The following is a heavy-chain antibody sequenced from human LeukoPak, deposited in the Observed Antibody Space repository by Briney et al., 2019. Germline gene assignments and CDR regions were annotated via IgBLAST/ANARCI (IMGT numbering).Heavy chain of an antibody. CDR3: ARSIPYYYDSSGRRYFQH. Sequence: GGSLRLSCAASGFTFSSYAMSWVRQAPGKGLEWVSAISGSGGSTYYADSVKGRFTISRDNSKNTLYLQMNSLRAEDTAVYYCARSIPYYYDSSGRRYFQHWGQGTLVTVSS. CDR1: GFTFSSYA. J-gene: IGHJ1*01. D-gene: IGHD3-22*01. V-gene: IGHV3-23*01. CDR2: ISGSGGST.